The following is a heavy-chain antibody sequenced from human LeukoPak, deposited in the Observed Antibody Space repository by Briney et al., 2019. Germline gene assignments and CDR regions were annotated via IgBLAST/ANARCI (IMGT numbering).Heavy chain of an antibody. J-gene: IGHJ4*02. D-gene: IGHD2-2*01. V-gene: IGHV1-8*01. Sequence: ASVKVSCKASGFTFTSYDINWVRQATGQGLEWMGWMNPNNGNTGYAQKFQGRVTMTRNTSISTAYMELSSLRSDDTAVYYCAGGAWIVVVPAAPPTLFDCLGEGTLVTVCS. CDR1: GFTFTSYD. CDR2: MNPNNGNT. CDR3: AGGAWIVVVPAAPPTLFDC.